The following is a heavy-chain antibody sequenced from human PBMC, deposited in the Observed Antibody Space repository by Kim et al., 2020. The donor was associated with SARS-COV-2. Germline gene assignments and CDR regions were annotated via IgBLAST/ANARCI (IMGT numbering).Heavy chain of an antibody. V-gene: IGHV1-3*01. D-gene: IGHD3-22*01. CDR1: GYTFISYA. CDR3: ARLRGYWGEYYYFDY. J-gene: IGHJ4*02. Sequence: ASVKVSCKASGYTFISYAMNWVRQAPGQRLEWMGWINACNGNTKCSQKFQGRVTITRDTSASTAYMELSSLRSEDTAVYYCARLRGYWGEYYYFDYWGQGTLVTVSS. CDR2: INACNGNT.